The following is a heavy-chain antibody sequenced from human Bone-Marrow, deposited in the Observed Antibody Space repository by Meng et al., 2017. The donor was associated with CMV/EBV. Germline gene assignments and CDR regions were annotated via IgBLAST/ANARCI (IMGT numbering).Heavy chain of an antibody. CDR3: ATLLGYCSSTSCESHFDP. CDR2: INNSGGST. D-gene: IGHD2-2*01. J-gene: IGHJ5*02. V-gene: IGHV3-23*01. CDR1: GFIFSTYA. Sequence: ESLKISCAASGFIFSTYAMNWVRQAPGKGLEWVSVINNSGGSTYYADSVKGRFTIFGDNSKNTLYLQMNSLRAEDTAVYYCATLLGYCSSTSCESHFDPWGQGTLVTVSS.